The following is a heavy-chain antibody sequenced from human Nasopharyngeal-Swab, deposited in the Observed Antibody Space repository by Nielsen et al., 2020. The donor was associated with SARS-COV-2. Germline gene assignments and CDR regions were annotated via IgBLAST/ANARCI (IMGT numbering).Heavy chain of an antibody. Sequence: GGSLRLSCKGSGFTFRNYALSWVRQTPGKGLEWVSTIGFRADDTHYVDSVEGRFTVSRDDSKSTLFLQMNRLRGEDTAVYYCVRDLPHNEVSWGQGTLVTVSS. CDR3: VRDLPHNEVS. V-gene: IGHV3-23*01. J-gene: IGHJ5*02. D-gene: IGHD5-24*01. CDR2: IGFRADDT. CDR1: GFTFRNYA.